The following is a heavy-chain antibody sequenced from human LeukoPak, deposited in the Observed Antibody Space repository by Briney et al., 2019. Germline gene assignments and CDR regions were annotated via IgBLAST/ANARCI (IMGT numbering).Heavy chain of an antibody. J-gene: IGHJ4*02. Sequence: GGSLRLSCAASGFTFSGYWMNWVRQAPGKGLEWVANIKKDGSEKYNVDSVKGRFTISRDNANNSLYLQMNSLRAEDTAVYYCARESKGRSKIDYWGQGTLVTVSS. CDR1: GFTFSGYW. D-gene: IGHD4-17*01. V-gene: IGHV3-7*01. CDR3: ARESKGRSKIDY. CDR2: IKKDGSEK.